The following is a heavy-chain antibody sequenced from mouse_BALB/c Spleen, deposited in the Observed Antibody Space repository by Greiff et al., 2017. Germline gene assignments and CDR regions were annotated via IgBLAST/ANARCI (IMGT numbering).Heavy chain of an antibody. V-gene: IGHV1-9*01. J-gene: IGHJ4*01. CDR2: ILPGSGST. CDR3: ARWGYYGSSYCAMDY. Sequence: LVESGAELMKPGASVKISCKATGYTFSSYWIEWVKQRPGHGLEWIGEILPGSGSTNYNEKFKGKATFTADTSSNTAYMQLSSLTSEDSAVYYCARWGYYGSSYCAMDYWGQGTSVTVSS. D-gene: IGHD1-1*01. CDR1: GYTFSSYW.